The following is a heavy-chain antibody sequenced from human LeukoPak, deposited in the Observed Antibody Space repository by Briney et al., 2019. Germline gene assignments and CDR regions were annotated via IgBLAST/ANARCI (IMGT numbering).Heavy chain of an antibody. D-gene: IGHD2-15*01. V-gene: IGHV3-48*04. Sequence: GGSLRLSCAASGFIFSSYSMNWVRQAPGKGLEWVSYISSSSNAIYYADSVKGRFTISRDNAKSSLYLQMNSLRAEDTAVYYCARDSPRRCSGGSCYANFQHWGQGTLVTVSS. CDR3: ARDSPRRCSGGSCYANFQH. J-gene: IGHJ1*01. CDR2: ISSSSNAI. CDR1: GFIFSSYS.